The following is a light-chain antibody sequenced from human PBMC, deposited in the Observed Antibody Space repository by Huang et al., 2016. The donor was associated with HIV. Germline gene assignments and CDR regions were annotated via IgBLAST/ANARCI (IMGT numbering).Light chain of an antibody. V-gene: IGKV3-11*01. CDR2: NAS. CDR3: QQRSNWPPIT. Sequence: EIVLTQSPTTLSLSPGERATLSCRASQSVNRYLAWYQQKPGQAPRLLIYNASNRATGIPARFSGSGSGTDFTLTISSLEPEDFAVYYCQQRSNWPPITFGQGTRLE. CDR1: QSVNRY. J-gene: IGKJ5*01.